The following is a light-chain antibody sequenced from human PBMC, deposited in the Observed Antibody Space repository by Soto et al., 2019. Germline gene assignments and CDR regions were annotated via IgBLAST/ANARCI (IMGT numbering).Light chain of an antibody. V-gene: IGLV1-44*01. J-gene: IGLJ1*01. CDR2: NNN. CDR1: SSNIGSNA. Sequence: QSVLTQPPSASGTPGQMVTISCSGSSSNIGSNAVTWYQHLPGAAPKLLITNNNHRPSGVPDRFSGSKSGTSASLTISGLHSEDDGDYYCAAWDDSLNGFFVFGTGTKVTVL. CDR3: AAWDDSLNGFFV.